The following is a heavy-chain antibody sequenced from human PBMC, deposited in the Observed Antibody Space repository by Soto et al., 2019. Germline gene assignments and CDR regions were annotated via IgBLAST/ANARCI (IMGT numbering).Heavy chain of an antibody. CDR3: ARDLGVALATLTLDY. CDR1: GFTFSTYS. CDR2: ITTSSSFR. D-gene: IGHD2-15*01. J-gene: IGHJ4*02. V-gene: IGHV3-21*01. Sequence: EVQLVESGGGLVKPGGSLRLSCVASGFTFSTYSMNWVRQAPGKGLEWVSYITTSSSFRFYADSVKGRFTISRDDAKNSLYLQMNSLRAEDTGVYYCARDLGVALATLTLDYWGQGTLVTVSS.